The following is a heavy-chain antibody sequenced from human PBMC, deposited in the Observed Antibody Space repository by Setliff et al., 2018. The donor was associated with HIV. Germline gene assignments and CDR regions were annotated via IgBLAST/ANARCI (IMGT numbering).Heavy chain of an antibody. V-gene: IGHV4-31*03. Sequence: SETLSLTCTVTGGSISSGGFYWTWIRQHPGKGLEWIGYIYNTGSTYHSPSLESRVTISIDTSKNQFSLKLSSVTAADTAVYYCARGLSFYDPGGFDYWGQGTLVTVSS. D-gene: IGHD3-22*01. CDR3: ARGLSFYDPGGFDY. J-gene: IGHJ4*02. CDR2: IYNTGST. CDR1: GGSISSGGFY.